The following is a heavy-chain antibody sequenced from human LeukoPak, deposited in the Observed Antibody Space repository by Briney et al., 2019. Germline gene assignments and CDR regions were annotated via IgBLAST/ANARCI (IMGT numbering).Heavy chain of an antibody. V-gene: IGHV1-8*01. D-gene: IGHD3-3*01. CDR2: INPNSDNT. Sequence: GASVKVSCKASGYTFSNFDINWLRQATGQGLEWMGWINPNSDNTGYAQKFQGRVTMTSDTSTNTAYMELNSLTSEDTAVYYCAREHYDFWSGYYTPRYYYYYMDVWGKGTTVTVSS. CDR1: GYTFSNFD. CDR3: AREHYDFWSGYYTPRYYYYYMDV. J-gene: IGHJ6*03.